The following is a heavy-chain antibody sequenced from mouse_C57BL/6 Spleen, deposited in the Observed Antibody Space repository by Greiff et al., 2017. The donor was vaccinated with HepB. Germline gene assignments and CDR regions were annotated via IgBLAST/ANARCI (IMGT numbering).Heavy chain of an antibody. CDR1: GYTFTDYE. CDR2: IDPETGGT. CDR3: TRRATTVGGYFDV. V-gene: IGHV1-15*01. J-gene: IGHJ1*03. D-gene: IGHD1-1*01. Sequence: QVQLKQSGAELVRPGASVTLSCKASGYTFTDYEMHWVKQTPVHGLEWIGAIDPETGGTAYNQKFKGKAILTADKSSSTAYMELRSLTSEDSAVYYCTRRATTVGGYFDVWGTGTTVTVSS.